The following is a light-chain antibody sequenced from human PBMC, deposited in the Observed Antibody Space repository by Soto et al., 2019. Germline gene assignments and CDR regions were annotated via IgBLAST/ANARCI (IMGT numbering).Light chain of an antibody. CDR3: MQGTHWPPT. Sequence: VVMTQSPLSLPVTLGQPASISCRSSQSLVYSDGNAYLSWFQQRPGQSPRRLIYKASNRDSGVPDRFSGSGSGTDFTLQINGVEAEDVGVYYCMQGTHWPPTFGRGTRVELK. J-gene: IGKJ1*01. CDR1: QSLVYSDGNAY. CDR2: KAS. V-gene: IGKV2-30*01.